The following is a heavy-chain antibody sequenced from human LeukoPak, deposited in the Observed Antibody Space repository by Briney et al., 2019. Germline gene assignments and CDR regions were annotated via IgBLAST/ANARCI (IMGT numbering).Heavy chain of an antibody. D-gene: IGHD4-23*01. J-gene: IGHJ4*02. CDR1: GFTFSTYS. V-gene: IGHV3-48*02. Sequence: GGSLRLSCAASGFTFSTYSMCWVRQAPGKGVEWVSYISSSSRTIYYADSVKGRLAISRDNAKNSLFLQMNSLIDKDTAVYYCARDPTRYASTTVVASNFDYWGQGTLVTVSS. CDR2: ISSSSRTI. CDR3: ARDPTRYASTTVVASNFDY.